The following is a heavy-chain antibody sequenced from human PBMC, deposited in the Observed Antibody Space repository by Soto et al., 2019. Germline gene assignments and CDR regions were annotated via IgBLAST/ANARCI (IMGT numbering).Heavy chain of an antibody. V-gene: IGHV1-18*01. J-gene: IGHJ5*02. CDR3: ARDYPIFGINWFDP. Sequence: ASVKVSCKASGYTFTSYGISWVRQAPGQGLEWMGWISAYNGNTNYAQKLQGRVTMTTDTYTSTAYMELRDMRSDATAVFYCARDYPIFGINWFDPWGKGSLVTVSS. D-gene: IGHD3-3*01. CDR1: GYTFTSYG. CDR2: ISAYNGNT.